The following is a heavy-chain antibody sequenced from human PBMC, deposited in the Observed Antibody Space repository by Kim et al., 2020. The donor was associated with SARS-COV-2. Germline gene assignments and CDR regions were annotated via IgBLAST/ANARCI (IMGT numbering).Heavy chain of an antibody. D-gene: IGHD3-10*01. J-gene: IGHJ4*02. V-gene: IGHV3-33*06. Sequence: GGSLRLSCAASGFTFSIYGMHWVRQAPGKGLEWVAVIWFDGSNENYADSVKGRFTISRDNSKSTLYLQMNTLRAEDTAVYYCVKPSASYGSGSNTFDYWGQGTLVTVSS. CDR1: GFTFSIYG. CDR3: VKPSASYGSGSNTFDY. CDR2: IWFDGSNE.